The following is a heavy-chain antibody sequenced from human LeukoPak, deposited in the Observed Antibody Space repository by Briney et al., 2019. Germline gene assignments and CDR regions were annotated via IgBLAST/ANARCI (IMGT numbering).Heavy chain of an antibody. Sequence: SETLSLTCTVSGGSISSSSYYWGWIRQPPGKGLEWIGSIYYSGSTYYNPSLKSRVTMSVDTSKNQFSLKLSSVTAADTAVYYCARAGLGWFDPWGQGTLVTVSS. CDR1: GGSISSSSYY. D-gene: IGHD5-12*01. CDR2: IYYSGST. J-gene: IGHJ5*02. CDR3: ARAGLGWFDP. V-gene: IGHV4-39*07.